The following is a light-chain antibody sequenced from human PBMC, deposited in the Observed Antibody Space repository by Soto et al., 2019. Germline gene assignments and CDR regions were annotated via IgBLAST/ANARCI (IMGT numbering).Light chain of an antibody. CDR2: DAS. Sequence: DIPMTQSPSTLSASIGDRVTITCRASQSISNWLAWLQQKPGKAPKVLIFDASNLGSGSPSRFSGSGSGTEFTLTISSPQPGDFGNYYCQQYNSYSPWTFGQGTKVEIK. J-gene: IGKJ1*01. CDR1: QSISNW. V-gene: IGKV1-5*01. CDR3: QQYNSYSPWT.